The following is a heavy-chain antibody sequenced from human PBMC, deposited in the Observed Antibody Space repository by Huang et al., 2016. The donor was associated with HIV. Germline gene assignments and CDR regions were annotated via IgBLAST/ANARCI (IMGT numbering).Heavy chain of an antibody. Sequence: QVQLVQSGAEVKKPGASVKVSCKASGYIFTGYYLHWVRQAPGQGLEWMGWINPNSGGTNYAQKFQGRVTMTRDMSISTAYMELSGLRSDDTAVYYCARDNRVVSPLDYWGQGTLVTVSS. D-gene: IGHD2-15*01. V-gene: IGHV1-2*02. CDR3: ARDNRVVSPLDY. CDR1: GYIFTGYY. CDR2: INPNSGGT. J-gene: IGHJ4*02.